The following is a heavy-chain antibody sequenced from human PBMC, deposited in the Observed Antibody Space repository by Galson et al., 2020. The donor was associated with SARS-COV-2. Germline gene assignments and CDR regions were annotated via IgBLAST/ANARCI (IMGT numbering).Heavy chain of an antibody. CDR2: IHSDGSST. D-gene: IGHD6-19*01. CDR1: GFTFSSSW. V-gene: IGHV3-74*01. CDR3: ARVGTRSGWKYYFDY. Sequence: TGGSLRLSCAASGFTFSSSWMHWVRPTPGQRLVWLSRIHSDGSSTSYADSVKGRFTISRDNAKNTLYLQMNSLRAEDTAVYYCARVGTRSGWKYYFDYWGQGTLVTVSS. J-gene: IGHJ4*02.